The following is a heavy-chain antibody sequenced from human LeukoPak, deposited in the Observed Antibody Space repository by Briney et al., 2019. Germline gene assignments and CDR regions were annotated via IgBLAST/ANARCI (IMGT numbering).Heavy chain of an antibody. Sequence: GGSLRLSCAASGFTFSNYWMTWVRQAPGKGLEWVASINQDRGEIHYVDSVRGRFTISRDNSKKTLYLQMKSLRAEDTAVYYCAKGFGSYYSSGVYMAYWGQGTLVTVSS. V-gene: IGHV3-7*01. CDR2: INQDRGEI. J-gene: IGHJ4*02. CDR3: AKGFGSYYSSGVYMAY. D-gene: IGHD1-26*01. CDR1: GFTFSNYW.